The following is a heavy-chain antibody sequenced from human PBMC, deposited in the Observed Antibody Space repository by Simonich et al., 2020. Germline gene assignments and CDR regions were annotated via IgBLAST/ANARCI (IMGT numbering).Heavy chain of an antibody. V-gene: IGHV1-2*02. D-gene: IGHD6-13*01. CDR2: INHNSGGT. J-gene: IGHJ2*01. Sequence: QVQLVQSGAEVKKPGASVKVSCKASGYTFTGYYMHWVRQAPGQGLEWMGRINHNSGGTNMAQKFQGRDTMTRDTSISTAYMGLSRLRSDDTAVYYCARGGVRSSSWYWYFDLWGRGTLVTVSS. CDR3: ARGGVRSSSWYWYFDL. CDR1: GYTFTGYY.